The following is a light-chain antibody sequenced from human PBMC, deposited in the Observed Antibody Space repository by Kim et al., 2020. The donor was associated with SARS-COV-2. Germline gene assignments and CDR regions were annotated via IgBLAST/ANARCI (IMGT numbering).Light chain of an antibody. CDR1: RRLLDNDGHNY. CDR2: LGS. J-gene: IGKJ2*01. Sequence: DIVLTQSPRSLSVIPGEPASISCRSSRRLLDNDGHNYLEWYLQKPGQSPHLLTSLGSDRASGVPDRFSGSGSGTDFTLKISRVEAEDVGVYYCMQALLPPEYTFGLGTKLEI. V-gene: IGKV2-28*01. CDR3: MQALLPPEYT.